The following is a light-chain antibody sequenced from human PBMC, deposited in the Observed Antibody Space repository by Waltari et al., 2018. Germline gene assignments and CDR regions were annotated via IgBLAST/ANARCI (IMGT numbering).Light chain of an antibody. CDR1: QSVGSD. CDR3: QQYNKWPPYT. CDR2: GES. J-gene: IGKJ2*01. V-gene: IGKV3-15*01. Sequence: EIVMTQSPATLSVSPGERATIPCRASQSVGSDLAWYQQKPGRAPNLLIHGESTRVTGIPARFSGSGSGTEFTLTISSLQSEDFAVYYCQQYNKWPPYTFGQGTKLEIK.